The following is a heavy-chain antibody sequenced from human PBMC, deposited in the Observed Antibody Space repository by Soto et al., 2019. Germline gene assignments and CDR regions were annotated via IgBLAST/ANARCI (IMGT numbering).Heavy chain of an antibody. V-gene: IGHV4-30-4*01. CDR2: IYYSGST. CDR1: GGSISSGDYY. CDR3: AREPAGGGWFDP. J-gene: IGHJ5*02. Sequence: SETLSLTCTVSGGSISSGDYYWSWIRQPPGKGLEWIGYIYYSGSTYYNPSLKSRVTISVDTSKNQFSLKLSSVTAADTAVYYCAREPAGGGWFDPWGQGTLVTVSS.